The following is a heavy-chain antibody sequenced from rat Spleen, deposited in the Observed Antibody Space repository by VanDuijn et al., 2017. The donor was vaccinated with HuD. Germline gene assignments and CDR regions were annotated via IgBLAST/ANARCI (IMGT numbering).Heavy chain of an antibody. D-gene: IGHD1-9*01. J-gene: IGHJ2*01. CDR3: TRETMGVTPLIDY. Sequence: QVQLKESGPGLVQSSQTLSLTCTVSGFSLISNHGSWIRQSPGKGLEWMGIIWNGGSTAYNSPLKSRLSISRDTFKSQVFLKMNSLQTEDTATYYCTRETMGVTPLIDYWGQGVMVTVSS. CDR2: IWNGGST. CDR1: GFSLISNH. V-gene: IGHV2-43*01.